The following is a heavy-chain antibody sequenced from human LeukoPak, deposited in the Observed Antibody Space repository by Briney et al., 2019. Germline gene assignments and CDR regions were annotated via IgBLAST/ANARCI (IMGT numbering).Heavy chain of an antibody. Sequence: PGGSLRLSCAASGFTFSSYAMSWVRQAPGKGLEWVSVIYSGGNTYYADSVKGRFTISRDNSKNTLYLQMNSLRAEDTAVYYCARVGPGGLALDYWGQGTLVTVSS. CDR3: ARVGPGGLALDY. D-gene: IGHD6-19*01. CDR1: GFTFSSYA. V-gene: IGHV3-53*01. J-gene: IGHJ4*02. CDR2: IYSGGNT.